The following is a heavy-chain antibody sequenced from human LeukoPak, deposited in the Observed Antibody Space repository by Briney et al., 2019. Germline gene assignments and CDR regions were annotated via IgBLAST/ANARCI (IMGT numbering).Heavy chain of an antibody. CDR1: KFTFVSFW. J-gene: IGHJ6*02. Sequence: GGSLRLSCAASKFTFVSFWMNWDRLVPGKGLLWVSRINPDGSDTEYADSVKGRFTVSRDNARNTLYLEMRSLSVQDSGLYYCARVRNGYSSGLDVWGPGTWVTVSS. CDR3: ARVRNGYSSGLDV. D-gene: IGHD2-15*01. V-gene: IGHV3-74*01. CDR2: INPDGSDT.